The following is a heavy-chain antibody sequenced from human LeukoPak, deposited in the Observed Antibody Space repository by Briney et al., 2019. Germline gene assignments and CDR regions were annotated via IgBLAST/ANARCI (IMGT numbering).Heavy chain of an antibody. CDR2: ISYDGSNK. V-gene: IGHV3-30*01. D-gene: IGHD2-2*01. J-gene: IGHJ4*02. CDR3: ARPQLYYFDY. CDR1: GFTFSSYA. Sequence: GGSLRLSCAASGFTFSSYAMHWVRQAPGKGPEWVAVISYDGSNKYYADSVKGRFTISGDNSKNTLYLQMNSLRAEDTAVYYCARPQLYYFDYWGQGTLVTVSS.